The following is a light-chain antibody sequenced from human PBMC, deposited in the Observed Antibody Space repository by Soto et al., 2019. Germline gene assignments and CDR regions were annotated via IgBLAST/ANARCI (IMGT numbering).Light chain of an antibody. CDR2: DVS. Sequence: QCALTQPASVSGSPGQSISIPCTGSSSDVGGYNYVSWHQQHPGKAPKLTIYDVSHRPAGVSSRFSGSKSGNTASLIISGLQAEYEADYYCTSYTSSTPAYVFGTGTKVTV. CDR3: TSYTSSTPAYV. CDR1: SSDVGGYNY. J-gene: IGLJ1*01. V-gene: IGLV2-14*01.